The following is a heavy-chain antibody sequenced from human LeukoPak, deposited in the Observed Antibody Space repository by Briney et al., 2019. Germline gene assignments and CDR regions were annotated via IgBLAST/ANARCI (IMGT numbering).Heavy chain of an antibody. CDR3: ARGPSNNWDYFDY. Sequence: GGSLRLSCAASGFTFSSYWMHWVRQAPGKGLVWVSNIKSDGSNINYADSVKGRFTISRDNAKNTLYLQMNSLRAEDAAVYYCARGPSNNWDYFDYWGQGTLVTVSS. CDR2: IKSDGSNI. J-gene: IGHJ4*02. D-gene: IGHD1-1*01. CDR1: GFTFSSYW. V-gene: IGHV3-74*01.